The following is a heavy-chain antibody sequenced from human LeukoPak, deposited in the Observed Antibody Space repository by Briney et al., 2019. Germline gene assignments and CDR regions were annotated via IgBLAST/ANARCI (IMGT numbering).Heavy chain of an antibody. V-gene: IGHV4-30-4*08. D-gene: IGHD4-11*01. CDR3: ARDATVTTNWFDP. Sequence: SETLSLTCTVSGGSISSSSYYWGWIRQPPGKGLEWIGYIYYSGSTYYNPSLKSRVTISVDTSKNQFSLKLSSVTAADTAVYYCARDATVTTNWFDPWGQGTLVTVSS. J-gene: IGHJ5*02. CDR1: GGSISSSSYY. CDR2: IYYSGST.